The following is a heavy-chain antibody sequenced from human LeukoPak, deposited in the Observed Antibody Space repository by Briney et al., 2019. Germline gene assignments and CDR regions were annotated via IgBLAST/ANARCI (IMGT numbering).Heavy chain of an antibody. D-gene: IGHD3/OR15-3a*01. CDR3: ARHDFWIGYCDY. CDR1: GGSIRSYY. CDR2: IYYSGST. J-gene: IGHJ4*02. Sequence: SETLSLTCTVSGGSIRSYYWSWIRQPPGKGLEWIGYIYYSGSTNYNPSLKSRVTISVDMSKNQFSLKLSSVTAADTAVYYCARHDFWIGYCDYWGQGTLVTVSS. V-gene: IGHV4-59*08.